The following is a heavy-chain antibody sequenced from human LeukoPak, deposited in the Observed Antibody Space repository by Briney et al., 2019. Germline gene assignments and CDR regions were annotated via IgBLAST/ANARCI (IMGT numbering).Heavy chain of an antibody. CDR3: ARGGDHEGDVFDI. Sequence: PGGSLRLSCAASGFTFSSYGMHWVRQAPGKGLEWVAFIRYDGSNKYYADSVRGRFTISRDNSKNTLYFQMNSLRAEDTAVYYCARGGDHEGDVFDIWGQGTMVTVSS. J-gene: IGHJ3*02. CDR1: GFTFSSYG. V-gene: IGHV3-30*02. D-gene: IGHD3-16*02. CDR2: IRYDGSNK.